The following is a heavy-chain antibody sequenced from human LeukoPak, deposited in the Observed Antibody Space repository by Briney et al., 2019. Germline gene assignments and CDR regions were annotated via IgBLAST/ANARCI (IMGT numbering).Heavy chain of an antibody. J-gene: IGHJ5*02. CDR1: GFTFSSYA. CDR2: IRGSGGST. D-gene: IGHD3-10*01. V-gene: IGHV3-23*01. Sequence: PGGSLRLSCAASGFTFSSYAMSWVRQAPGKGLEWVSAIRGSGGSTYYADSVKGRFTISRDNSKNTLYLQMNSLRAEDTAVYYCAKHGMGRSWFDPWGQGTLVTVSS. CDR3: AKHGMGRSWFDP.